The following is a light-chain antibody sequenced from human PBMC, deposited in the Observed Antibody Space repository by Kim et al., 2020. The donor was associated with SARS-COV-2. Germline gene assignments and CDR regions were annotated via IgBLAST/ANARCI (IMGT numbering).Light chain of an antibody. J-gene: IGLJ1*01. CDR1: GSYIGGRNS. CDR2: AVT. V-gene: IGLV2-11*01. Sequence: AISCSASGSYIGGRNSVNWYHYHPGEAPKLLIYAVTQRHSGLSDRFSGSKSGNSASLAISGLQSEDEAAYYCASWADSLTAYVFGTGTKVTVL. CDR3: ASWADSLTAYV.